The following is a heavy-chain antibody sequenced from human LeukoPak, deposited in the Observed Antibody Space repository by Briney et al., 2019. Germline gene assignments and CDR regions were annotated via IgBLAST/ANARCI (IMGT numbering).Heavy chain of an antibody. CDR1: GFTFRLYS. CDR3: ARSITLAVENAFDI. D-gene: IGHD3-10*01. J-gene: IGHJ3*02. V-gene: IGHV3-48*04. Sequence: GGSLRLSCAASGFTFRLYSMNWVRQAPGKGLEWLSYISGSTRTTYDADSVKGRFSISRDNAKNLLYLQMNSLGVEDTAVYYCARSITLAVENAFDIWCQGTMVTVSA. CDR2: ISGSTRTT.